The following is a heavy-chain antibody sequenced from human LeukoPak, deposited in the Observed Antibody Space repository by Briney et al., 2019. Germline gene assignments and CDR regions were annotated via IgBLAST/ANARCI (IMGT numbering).Heavy chain of an antibody. V-gene: IGHV4-4*02. D-gene: IGHD6-19*01. J-gene: IGHJ6*03. CDR3: ATSSGWYPLYYYYMDV. CDR1: GGSISSNNC. Sequence: SETLSLTCAVSGGSISSNNCWSWVRQPLGKGLEWIGEIYHSGSTNYNPSLNSRVTISLDKSKNQFSLKLSSVTAADTAAYYCATSSGWYPLYYYYMDVWGKGTTVTISS. CDR2: IYHSGST.